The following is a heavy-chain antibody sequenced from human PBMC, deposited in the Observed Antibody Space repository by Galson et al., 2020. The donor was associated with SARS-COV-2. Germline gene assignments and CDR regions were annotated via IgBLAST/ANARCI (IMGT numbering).Heavy chain of an antibody. CDR3: AKGPNSYSIGWFGIDY. Sequence: GGSLRLSCEASGFTFDDYAMHWVRQPPGKGLEWVSTITWNSGSIGYADSVKGRFTISRDNAKNSLYLQMNSLRAEDTAMYYCAKGPNSYSIGWFGIDYWGQGTLVTVSS. J-gene: IGHJ4*02. D-gene: IGHD6-19*01. CDR2: ITWNSGSI. CDR1: GFTFDDYA. V-gene: IGHV3-9*01.